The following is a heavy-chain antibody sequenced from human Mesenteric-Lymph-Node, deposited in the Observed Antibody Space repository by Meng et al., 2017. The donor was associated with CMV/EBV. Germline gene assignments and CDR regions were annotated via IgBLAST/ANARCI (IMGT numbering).Heavy chain of an antibody. J-gene: IGHJ6*02. Sequence: GESLKISCVASGFTFNSFATYAMSWVRQAPGKGLEWVSYISSSGGSTYYADSVKGRFTVSRDNSKNTVYLQMHSLKVEDTAVYYCARYVEGCGICLHFYYYYGMDVWGQGTTVTVSS. CDR1: GFTFNSFATYA. CDR3: ARYVEGCGICLHFYYYYGMDV. CDR2: ISSSGGST. D-gene: IGHD1-26*01. V-gene: IGHV3-23*01.